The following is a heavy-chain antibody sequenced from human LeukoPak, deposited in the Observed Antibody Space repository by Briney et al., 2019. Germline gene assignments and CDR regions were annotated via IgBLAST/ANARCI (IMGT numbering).Heavy chain of an antibody. CDR3: AKARIAAAGTGAFDV. CDR2: ISSSGSTI. V-gene: IGHV3-48*03. D-gene: IGHD6-13*01. Sequence: GGSLRLSCAASGFTFSTYEMNWVRQAPGKGLEWVSHISSSGSTISYTDSVKGRFTISRDNAKNSLYLQMNSLRDEDTAVYFCAKARIAAAGTGAFDVWGQGTMVTVSS. J-gene: IGHJ3*01. CDR1: GFTFSTYE.